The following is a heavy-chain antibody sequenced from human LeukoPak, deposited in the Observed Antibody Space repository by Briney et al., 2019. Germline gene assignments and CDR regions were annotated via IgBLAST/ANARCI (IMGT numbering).Heavy chain of an antibody. CDR2: IYYSGST. J-gene: IGHJ5*02. V-gene: IGHV4-59*01. D-gene: IGHD3-22*01. CDR1: GGSFSGYY. CDR3: ARFYDSSAWFDP. Sequence: SETLSLTCAVYGGSFSGYYWSWIRQPPGKGLEWIGYIYYSGSTNYNPSLKSRVTISVDTSKNQFSLKLSSVTAADTAVYYCARFYDSSAWFDPWGQGTLVTVSS.